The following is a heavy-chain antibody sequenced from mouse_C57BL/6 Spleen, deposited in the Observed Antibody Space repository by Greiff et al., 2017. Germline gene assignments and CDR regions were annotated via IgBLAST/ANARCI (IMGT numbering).Heavy chain of an antibody. CDR2: LYPGSGST. Sequence: VQLQQSGAELVKPGASVKMSCKASGYTFTSYWITWVKQRPGQGLEWIGDLYPGSGSTNYNEKFKSKATLTVDTSASPAYMQLSSQTSEDSAVYYCARAYSNRYFDVWGTGTTVTVSS. J-gene: IGHJ1*03. D-gene: IGHD2-5*01. V-gene: IGHV1-55*01. CDR3: ARAYSNRYFDV. CDR1: GYTFTSYW.